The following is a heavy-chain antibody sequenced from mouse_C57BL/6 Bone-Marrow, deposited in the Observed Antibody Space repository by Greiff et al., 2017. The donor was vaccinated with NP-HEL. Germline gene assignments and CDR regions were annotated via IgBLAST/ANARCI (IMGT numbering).Heavy chain of an antibody. CDR1: GYTFTSYG. CDR2: IYPRSGNT. CDR3: DYYGSSDWYFDV. Sequence: QVKLQQSGAELARPGASVKLSCKASGYTFTSYGISWVKQRTGQGLEWIGEIYPRSGNTYYNEKFKGKATLTADKSSSTAYMELRSLTSEDSAVYFCDYYGSSDWYFDVWGTGTTVTVSS. V-gene: IGHV1-81*01. J-gene: IGHJ1*03. D-gene: IGHD1-1*01.